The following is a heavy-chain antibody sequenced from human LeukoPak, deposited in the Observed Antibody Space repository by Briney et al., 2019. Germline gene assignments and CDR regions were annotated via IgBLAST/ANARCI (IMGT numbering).Heavy chain of an antibody. D-gene: IGHD1-26*01. V-gene: IGHV3-53*01. CDR3: AKNSGNSKQGAFDI. CDR1: GFTVSSNY. CDR2: IYSGGST. Sequence: GGSLRLSCAASGFTVSSNYMSWVRQAPGKGLEWISVIYSGGSTYYADSVKGRFTISRDNSKNTLYLQMNSLRAEDTALYYCAKNSGNSKQGAFDIWGQGTMVTVSS. J-gene: IGHJ3*02.